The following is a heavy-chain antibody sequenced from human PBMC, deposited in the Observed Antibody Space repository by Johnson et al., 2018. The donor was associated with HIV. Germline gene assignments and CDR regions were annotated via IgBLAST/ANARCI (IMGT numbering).Heavy chain of an antibody. CDR3: ARDRGRGSEDAFDI. CDR2: INWNGGST. CDR1: GFTFDDYG. V-gene: IGHV3-20*04. D-gene: IGHD2-15*01. Sequence: MLLVESGGGVVRPGGSPRLACAASGFTFDDYGMNWVRQAPGKGLEWVSGINWNGGSTGYADSVKGRSTISRDNAKNSLYLQMSSLRAEDTALYYCARDRGRGSEDAFDIWGQGTMVTVSS. J-gene: IGHJ3*02.